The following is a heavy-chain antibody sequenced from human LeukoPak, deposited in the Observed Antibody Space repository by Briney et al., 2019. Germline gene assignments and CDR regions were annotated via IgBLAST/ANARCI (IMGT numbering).Heavy chain of an antibody. J-gene: IGHJ4*02. CDR1: GYTFTGYY. D-gene: IGHD6-19*01. Sequence: ASVRVSCKASGYTFTGYYMHWVRQAPGQGLEWMGWINPNSGGTNYAQKFQGRVTMTRDTSISTAYMELSRLRSDDTAVYYCAKERSGWYEGLFDYWGQGTLVTVSS. V-gene: IGHV1-2*02. CDR3: AKERSGWYEGLFDY. CDR2: INPNSGGT.